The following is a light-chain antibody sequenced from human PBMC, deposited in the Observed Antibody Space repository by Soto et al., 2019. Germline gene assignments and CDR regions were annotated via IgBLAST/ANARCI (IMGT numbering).Light chain of an antibody. CDR3: QQHYITPIT. CDR1: QSVLYSSKNKNF. J-gene: IGKJ5*01. Sequence: DIVMTQSPDALAVSLGERSTVRCKSSQSVLYSSKNKNFLTWYQQEPGQPPKLLIYWASTRQSGVPDRFTGSGSGTDFTLTISSLQAEDVAVYYCQQHYITPITFGQGTRLEIK. CDR2: WAS. V-gene: IGKV4-1*01.